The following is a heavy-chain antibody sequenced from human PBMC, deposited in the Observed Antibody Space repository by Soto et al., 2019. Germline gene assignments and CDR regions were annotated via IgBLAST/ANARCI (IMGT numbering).Heavy chain of an antibody. CDR3: ARHGLSYYFDY. CDR2: IYYSGST. V-gene: IGHV4-59*08. CDR1: GGSISSHY. Sequence: SEPLSLTCTVSGGSISSHYWSWIRQPPGKGPEWIGYIYYSGSTNYNPSLKSRVTIAVDTSKNQFSLKLSSVTAADTAVYYCARHGLSYYFDYWGQGTLVTVSS. J-gene: IGHJ4*02.